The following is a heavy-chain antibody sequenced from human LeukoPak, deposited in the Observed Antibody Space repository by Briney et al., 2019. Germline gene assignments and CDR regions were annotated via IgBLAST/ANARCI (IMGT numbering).Heavy chain of an antibody. CDR2: INPSGGST. D-gene: IGHD3-22*01. J-gene: IGHJ4*02. V-gene: IGHV1-46*01. CDR1: GYTFTSYY. Sequence: ASVKVSCKASGYTFTSYYMHWVRQAPGQGLEWMGIINPSGGSTSYAQKFQGRVTMTRDTSTSTVYMELSSLRSEDTAVYYCARSRHPNYYDSSGYYYVGDLDYWGQGTLVTVSS. CDR3: ARSRHPNYYDSSGYYYVGDLDY.